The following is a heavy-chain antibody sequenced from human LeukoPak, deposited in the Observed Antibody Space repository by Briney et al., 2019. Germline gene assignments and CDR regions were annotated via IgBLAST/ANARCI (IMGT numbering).Heavy chain of an antibody. CDR3: ARDQRSGSYYLPPKNAFDI. J-gene: IGHJ3*02. D-gene: IGHD1-26*01. CDR1: GYTFTSYG. Sequence: ASVRVSCKASGYTFTSYGISWVRQAPGQGLEWMGWISAYNGNTNYAQKLQGRVTMTTDTSTSTAYMELRSLRSDDTAVYYCARDQRSGSYYLPPKNAFDIWGQGTMVTVSS. V-gene: IGHV1-18*01. CDR2: ISAYNGNT.